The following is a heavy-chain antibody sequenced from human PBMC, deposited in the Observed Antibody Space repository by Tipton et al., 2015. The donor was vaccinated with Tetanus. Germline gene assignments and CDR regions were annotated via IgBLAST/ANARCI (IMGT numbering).Heavy chain of an antibody. Sequence: TLSLTCTVSGGSFRSGDHYWSWIHQPPGKGLEWIGYIYYSGNSDYNPSLKSRVTLSVDTSNNQFSLKLNSVTAADTAVYYCARLASYSNHLDAWGQGALVTVSS. CDR2: IYYSGNS. D-gene: IGHD4-11*01. CDR3: ARLASYSNHLDA. J-gene: IGHJ4*02. V-gene: IGHV4-30-4*01. CDR1: GGSFRSGDHY.